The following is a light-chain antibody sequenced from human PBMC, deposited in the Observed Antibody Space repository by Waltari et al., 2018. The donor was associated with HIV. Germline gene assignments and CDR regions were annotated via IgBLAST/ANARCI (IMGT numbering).Light chain of an antibody. CDR1: QGISSA. CDR2: EAS. CDR3: QHFNSYPHT. J-gene: IGKJ2*01. V-gene: IGKV1-13*02. Sequence: AIQLTQSPSSLSASVGDRVTITCRASQGISSALAWYQQKPGKAPKLLIYEASSLESGVPSRFSGSGSGTDFTLTISSLQPADFATYYCQHFNSYPHTFGQGTTLEIK.